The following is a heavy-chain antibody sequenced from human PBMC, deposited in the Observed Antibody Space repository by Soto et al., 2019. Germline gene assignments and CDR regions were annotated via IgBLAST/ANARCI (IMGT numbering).Heavy chain of an antibody. CDR1: GFTFSSYS. V-gene: IGHV3-21*01. CDR2: ISSSSSYI. D-gene: IGHD3-9*01. J-gene: IGHJ4*02. CDR3: AREEINGYFEWLLIY. Sequence: EVQLVESGGGLVKPGGSLRLSCAASGFTFSSYSMNWVRQAPGKGLEWVSSISSSSSYIYYADSVKGRFTISRDNAKNSLYLQMNSLRAEDTAVYYCAREEINGYFEWLLIYWGEGTLVTVSS.